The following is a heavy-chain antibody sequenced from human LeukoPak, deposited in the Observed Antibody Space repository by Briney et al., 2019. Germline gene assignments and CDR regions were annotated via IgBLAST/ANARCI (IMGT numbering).Heavy chain of an antibody. V-gene: IGHV4-31*03. CDR3: ARDRVGATWRRFDY. CDR1: GGSISSGGYY. D-gene: IGHD1-26*01. CDR2: IYYSGST. Sequence: SQTLSLTCTVSGGSISSGGYYWSWIRQHPGQGLEWIGYIYYSGSTYYNPSLKSRVTISVDTSKNQFSLKLSSGTAADTSVYYCARDRVGATWRRFDYWGQGTLVTVSS. J-gene: IGHJ4*02.